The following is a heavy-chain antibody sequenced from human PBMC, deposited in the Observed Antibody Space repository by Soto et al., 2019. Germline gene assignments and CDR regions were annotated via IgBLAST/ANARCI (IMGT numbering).Heavy chain of an antibody. Sequence: PSETLSLTCSVSGRSISTYFWSWIRQPPGKGLEWIGYVSDSGNTKYNPSLKSRVSMSLDTSRSHLSLRLSSVTAADTAVYYCARAYYGGTSRFDFWGQGTLVTVSS. CDR2: VSDSGNT. J-gene: IGHJ4*02. V-gene: IGHV4-59*01. CDR3: ARAYYGGTSRFDF. D-gene: IGHD4-17*01. CDR1: GRSISTYF.